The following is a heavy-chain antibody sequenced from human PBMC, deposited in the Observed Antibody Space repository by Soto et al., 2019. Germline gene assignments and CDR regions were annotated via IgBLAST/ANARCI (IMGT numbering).Heavy chain of an antibody. D-gene: IGHD3-3*01. J-gene: IGHJ6*04. V-gene: IGHV3-64*01. Sequence: EEQLVQSGGGLVQPGGSLRLSCAASGFSFSSYDLFWVRQAPGKGPEYVSAVSRNGINTYYANSVKGRFTISRDNSKNIMYLQMGTLRAEDMAVYYCAITYYDFDVWGKGTTVIVSS. CDR3: AITYYDFDV. CDR2: VSRNGINT. CDR1: GFSFSSYD.